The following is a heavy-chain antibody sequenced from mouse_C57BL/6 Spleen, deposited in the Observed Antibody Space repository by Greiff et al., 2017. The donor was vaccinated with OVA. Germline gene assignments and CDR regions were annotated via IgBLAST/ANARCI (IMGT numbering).Heavy chain of an antibody. CDR3: GTHWGFAY. CDR2: IRSKSNNYAT. J-gene: IGHJ3*01. Sequence: EVKLVESGGGLVQPKGSLKLSCAASGFSFNTYAMNWVRQAPGKGLEWVARIRSKSNNYATYYAVSVKDRFTISRDDSESMLYLQMNNLKTEDTAMYYCGTHWGFAYWGQGTLVTVSA. V-gene: IGHV10-1*01. CDR1: GFSFNTYA.